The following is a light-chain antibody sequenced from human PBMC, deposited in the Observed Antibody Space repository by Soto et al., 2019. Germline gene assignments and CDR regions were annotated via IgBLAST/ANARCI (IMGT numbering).Light chain of an antibody. J-gene: IGKJ4*01. Sequence: DLQVTQSPSSLSASVEDRVTITCRASQGMRNDLGWYQQKPGKAPKRLIYAASSLQSGVPSRFSGSGSGTEFTLTGSSLQPEDFATYYCLQQSSYPPLTFGGGTKVEIK. CDR3: LQQSSYPPLT. CDR2: AAS. CDR1: QGMRND. V-gene: IGKV1-17*01.